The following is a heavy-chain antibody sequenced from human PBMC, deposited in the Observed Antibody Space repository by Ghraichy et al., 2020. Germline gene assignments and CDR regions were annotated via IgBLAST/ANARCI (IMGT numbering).Heavy chain of an antibody. J-gene: IGHJ3*01. Sequence: SETLSLTCAVYVGSFSGYYWSWIRQPPGRGLEWIGEINPTGITNNSPSLKSRLTMLVDTSKNQFSLKLKSVTAAATAMYYCARGIDVWSVAEGDAFDLWGRGTMVTVSS. V-gene: IGHV4-34*01. CDR1: VGSFSGYY. CDR2: INPTGIT. CDR3: ARGIDVWSVAEGDAFDL. D-gene: IGHD2-8*01.